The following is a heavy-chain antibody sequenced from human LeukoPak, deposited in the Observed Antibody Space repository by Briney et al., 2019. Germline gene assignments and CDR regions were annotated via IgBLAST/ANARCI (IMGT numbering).Heavy chain of an antibody. V-gene: IGHV4-59*13. D-gene: IGHD6-6*01. CDR3: ARVAYSSSSAYFDY. Sequence: PSETLSLTCTVYGGSICSYYWSWIRQPPGKGLEWIGYIYYSGSTNYNPSLKSRVTISVDTSKNQSSLKLSSVTAADTAVYYCARVAYSSSSAYFDYWGQGTLVTVSS. CDR1: GGSICSYY. CDR2: IYYSGST. J-gene: IGHJ4*02.